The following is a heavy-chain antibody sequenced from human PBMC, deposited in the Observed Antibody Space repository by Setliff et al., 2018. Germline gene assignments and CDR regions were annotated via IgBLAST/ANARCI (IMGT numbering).Heavy chain of an antibody. Sequence: SGPTLVNPTQTLTLTCTFSGFSLSTSGMCVSWIRQPPGKALEWLARIEWDDDKYYSTSMKTRLTISNDTSKTQVVLTLTNMDPVDTATYYCARILLKDFYDNSGYSDYWGNRTMGTGAS. D-gene: IGHD3-22*01. CDR2: IEWDDDK. CDR3: ARILLKDFYDNSGYSDY. CDR1: GFSLSTSGMC. V-gene: IGHV2-70*11. J-gene: IGHJ4*01.